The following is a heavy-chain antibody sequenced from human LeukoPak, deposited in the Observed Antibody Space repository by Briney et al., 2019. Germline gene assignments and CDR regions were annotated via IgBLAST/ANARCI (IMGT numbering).Heavy chain of an antibody. Sequence: SETLSLTCAVYGGSFSGYYWSWIRQAPGKGLEWIGKINHSGNIDYNPSLKSRVTISVDTSKNQISLKLSSVTAEDTAMYYCARALNYGDSRTNFDYWGQGTLVTVSS. CDR1: GGSFSGYY. D-gene: IGHD4-17*01. J-gene: IGHJ4*02. V-gene: IGHV4-34*01. CDR2: INHSGNI. CDR3: ARALNYGDSRTNFDY.